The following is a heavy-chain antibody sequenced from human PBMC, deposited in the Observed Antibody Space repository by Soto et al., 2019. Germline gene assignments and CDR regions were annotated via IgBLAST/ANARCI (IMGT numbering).Heavy chain of an antibody. Sequence: SETLSLTCAVYGGSFSGYYWSWIRQPPGKGLEWIGEINHSGSTNYNPSLKSRVTISVDTSKNQFSLKLSSVTAADTAVYYCARGSRYYDILTGYYAGWFDTWGQGTLVTVSS. CDR2: INHSGST. CDR3: ARGSRYYDILTGYYAGWFDT. D-gene: IGHD3-9*01. V-gene: IGHV4-34*01. J-gene: IGHJ5*02. CDR1: GGSFSGYY.